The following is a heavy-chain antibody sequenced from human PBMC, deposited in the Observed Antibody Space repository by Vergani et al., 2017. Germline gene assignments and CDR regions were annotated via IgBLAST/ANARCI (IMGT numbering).Heavy chain of an antibody. J-gene: IGHJ1*01. CDR3: AKSSASLDLWGEYFQH. CDR1: GFTFSSYA. V-gene: IGHV3-23*01. CDR2: VNNNGLSI. Sequence: EVQLLESGGDLIQPGGSLRLACAASGFTFSSYAMSWVRQAPRKGLEWVATVNNNGLSIYYAESVKGRFTISRDNSKNTLFLQMNSLRAEDTALYYCAKSSASLDLWGEYFQHWGQGTLVTVSS. D-gene: IGHD3-16*01.